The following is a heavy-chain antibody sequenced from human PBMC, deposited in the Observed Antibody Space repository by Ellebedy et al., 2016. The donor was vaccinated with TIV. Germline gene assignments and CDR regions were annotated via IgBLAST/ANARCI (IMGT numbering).Heavy chain of an antibody. CDR3: ARHGPQWFDAFDL. CDR2: LHPSGTT. Sequence: SETLPLTCAVSGVSITSHFWTRIRQPAGGGLEWIGRLHPSGTTNYNPSLKSRVIMSRDTSKDQFSLKLSSVTAADTAVYYCARHGPQWFDAFDLWGQGTLVTVSS. J-gene: IGHJ3*01. CDR1: GVSITSHF. V-gene: IGHV4-4*07. D-gene: IGHD3-22*01.